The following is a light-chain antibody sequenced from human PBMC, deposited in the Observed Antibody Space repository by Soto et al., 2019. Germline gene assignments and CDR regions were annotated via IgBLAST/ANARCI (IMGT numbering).Light chain of an antibody. CDR1: QGISSW. Sequence: IHLTHSPSSVSASVGYIVTMTCRASQGISSWLAWYQQKLGKAPNLLIYDASTLQSGVPSRFSGSGSGTDFTLTISSLQPEDFATYYCQQANSFPLTFGGGPKVDI. CDR3: QQANSFPLT. CDR2: DAS. J-gene: IGKJ4*01. V-gene: IGKV1D-12*01.